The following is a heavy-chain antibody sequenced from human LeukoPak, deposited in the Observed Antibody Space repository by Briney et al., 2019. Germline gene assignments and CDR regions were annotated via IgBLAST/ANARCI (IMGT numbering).Heavy chain of an antibody. V-gene: IGHV4-30-2*01. CDR1: GGSFSGYS. CDR3: ASQSYLSGYHTVDY. J-gene: IGHJ4*02. D-gene: IGHD3-3*01. CDR2: IYHSGST. Sequence: SETLSLTCAVYGGSFSGYSWSWIRQPPGKGLEWIGYIYHSGSTYYNPSLKSRVTISVDRSKNQFSLKLSSVTAADTAVYYCASQSYLSGYHTVDYWGQGTLVTVSS.